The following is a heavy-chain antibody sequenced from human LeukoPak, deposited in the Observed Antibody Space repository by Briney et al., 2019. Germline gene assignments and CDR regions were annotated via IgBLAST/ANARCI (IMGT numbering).Heavy chain of an antibody. D-gene: IGHD2-2*01. CDR1: GGPISSSSFY. CDR2: INHSGST. J-gene: IGHJ6*02. V-gene: IGHV4-39*07. Sequence: SETLSLTCTVSGGPISSSSFYWGWIRQPPGKGLEWIGEINHSGSTNYNPSLKSRVTISVDTSKNQFSLKLSSVTAADTAVYYCASKKSIVVVPAAAIPSRYYYYGMDVWGQGTTVTVSS. CDR3: ASKKSIVVVPAAAIPSRYYYYGMDV.